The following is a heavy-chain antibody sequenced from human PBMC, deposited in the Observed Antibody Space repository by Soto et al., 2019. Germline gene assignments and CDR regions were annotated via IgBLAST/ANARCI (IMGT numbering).Heavy chain of an antibody. CDR1: GGSLSNYG. J-gene: IGHJ6*02. CDR2: IIPVFGTA. D-gene: IGHD3-9*01. CDR3: ARGDATKIVVTTYYAMDV. V-gene: IGHV1-69*12. Sequence: QVQLVQSGAEVKKPGSSVKVSCKASGGSLSNYGISWVRQAPGQGLECMGGIIPVFGTANYAQKFQGRVTITADESTSIVYMDVTSLRSEDTAVYYCARGDATKIVVTTYYAMDVWGQGTTVTVSS.